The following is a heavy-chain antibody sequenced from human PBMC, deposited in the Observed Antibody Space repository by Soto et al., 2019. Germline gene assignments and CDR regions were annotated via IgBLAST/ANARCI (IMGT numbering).Heavy chain of an antibody. V-gene: IGHV4-38-2*02. J-gene: IGHJ5*02. Sequence: SETLSLTCAVSGYSISSGYYWGWIRQPPGKGLEWIGSIYHSGSTYYNPSLKSRVTISVDTSKNQFSLKLSSVTAADTAVYYCARDQGDIVLMRKANWFDPWGQGTLVTVSS. CDR2: IYHSGST. CDR3: ARDQGDIVLMRKANWFDP. CDR1: GYSISSGYY. D-gene: IGHD2-8*01.